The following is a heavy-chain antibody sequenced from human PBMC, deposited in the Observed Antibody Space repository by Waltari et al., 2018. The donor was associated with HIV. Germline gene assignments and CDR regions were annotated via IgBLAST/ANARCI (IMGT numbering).Heavy chain of an antibody. Sequence: EVQLVESGGGLVQPGGSLRLSCSASGFTFSSYWMHWVRQAPGKGLVWVSGINGEGRTIRYADSVKGRFTISRDNAKNTLYLQMNRLRAEDTALYYCARGQYYSMDVWGQGTTVTVSS. CDR1: GFTFSSYW. CDR2: INGEGRTI. CDR3: ARGQYYSMDV. V-gene: IGHV3-74*01. J-gene: IGHJ6*02. D-gene: IGHD3-10*01.